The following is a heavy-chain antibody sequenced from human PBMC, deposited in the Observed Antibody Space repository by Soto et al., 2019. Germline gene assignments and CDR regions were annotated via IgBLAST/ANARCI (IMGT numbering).Heavy chain of an antibody. CDR3: ARAECDGGSCYTLVGLRYGMDV. Sequence: QVQLVKSGGGVVQPGRSLRLSCAASGFTFSSYAMYWVRQAPGKGLEWVAVISYDGNNKYYADSVKGRFTISRDNSKNTLYLQMNSLRAEDTAVYYCARAECDGGSCYTLVGLRYGMDVWGQGTTVTVSS. CDR2: ISYDGNNK. J-gene: IGHJ6*02. D-gene: IGHD2-15*01. CDR1: GFTFSSYA. V-gene: IGHV3-30-3*01.